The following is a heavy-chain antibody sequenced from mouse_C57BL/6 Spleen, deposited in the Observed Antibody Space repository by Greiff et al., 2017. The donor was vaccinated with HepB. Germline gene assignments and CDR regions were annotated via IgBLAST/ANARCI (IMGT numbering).Heavy chain of an antibody. CDR2: INPSTGGT. J-gene: IGHJ2*01. CDR1: GYSFTGYY. Sequence: EVQLQQSGPELVKPGASVKISCKASGYSFTGYYMNWVKQSPEKSLEWIGEINPSTGGTTYNQKFKDKATLTADKSSSTAYMQLSSLTYEDSAVYYCAKPPYYSNPYFDYWGQGTTLTVSS. CDR3: AKPPYYSNPYFDY. V-gene: IGHV1-42*01. D-gene: IGHD2-5*01.